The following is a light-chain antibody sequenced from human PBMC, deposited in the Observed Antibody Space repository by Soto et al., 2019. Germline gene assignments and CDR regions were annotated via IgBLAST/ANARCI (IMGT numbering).Light chain of an antibody. CDR3: NSDAGNDILL. Sequence: QSALTQPPSASGSPGQSVTISCSGSSSDVGSYNYVSWYQQHPGRAPKVIIYEVNKRPSGVPARFSGSKSGNTASLTVSGLRPEDEAEYFCNSDAGNDILLFGGGTKLTVL. CDR1: SSDVGSYNY. CDR2: EVN. J-gene: IGLJ2*01. V-gene: IGLV2-8*01.